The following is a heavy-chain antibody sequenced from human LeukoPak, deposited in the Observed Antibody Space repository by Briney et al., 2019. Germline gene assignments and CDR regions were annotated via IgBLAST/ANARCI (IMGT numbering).Heavy chain of an antibody. CDR1: GGSISSYY. CDR2: MYTSGST. J-gene: IGHJ4*02. CDR3: ARQRIAEAADYFDY. V-gene: IGHV4-4*07. Sequence: PSETLSLTCTVSGGSISSYYWSWIRQPAGKGLEWIGRMYTSGSTNYNPSLKRRVTMSVDTSKNQSSLKLSSVTAADTAVYYCARQRIAEAADYFDYWGQGTLVTVSA. D-gene: IGHD6-13*01.